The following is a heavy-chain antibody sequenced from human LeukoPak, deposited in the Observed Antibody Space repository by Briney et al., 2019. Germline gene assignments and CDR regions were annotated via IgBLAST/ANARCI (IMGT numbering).Heavy chain of an antibody. J-gene: IGHJ4*02. V-gene: IGHV4-39*01. CDR3: ARQPGYFGY. CDR1: GGSVSSSGYY. CDR2: IYFSGNA. Sequence: SETLSLTCTVSGGSVSSSGYYWGWIRQPPGKGLEWIGRIYFSGNAYYNPSLKSRVTVSVDTSKNQFSLRLSSVTATDTAVYYCARQPGYFGYWGQGTLVTVSS.